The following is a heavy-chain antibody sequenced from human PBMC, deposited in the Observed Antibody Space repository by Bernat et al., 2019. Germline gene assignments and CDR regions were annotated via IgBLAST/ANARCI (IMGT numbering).Heavy chain of an antibody. J-gene: IGHJ5*02. V-gene: IGHV3-30*18. CDR1: RFTFSSYA. CDR2: ISYDGINK. D-gene: IGHD6-19*01. CDR3: AKSAVAGPIKYNWFDP. Sequence: QVQLVESGGGVVQPGRSLRLSCAASRFTFSSYAMHWVRQAPGKGLEWVAVISYDGINKYYADSVKGRFSISRDNSKNTLYLQMNSLRAEDTAVYYCAKSAVAGPIKYNWFDPWGQGTLVTVSS.